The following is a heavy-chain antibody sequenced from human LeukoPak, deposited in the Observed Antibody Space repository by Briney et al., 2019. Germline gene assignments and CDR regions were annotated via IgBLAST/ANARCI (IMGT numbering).Heavy chain of an antibody. CDR2: INPSSGST. J-gene: IGHJ4*02. V-gene: IGHV1-46*01. D-gene: IGHD6-19*01. CDR3: ARECSSGWYCY. Sequence: ASVKVSCKASGYTFTSYYMHWVRQAPGQGLEWMGIINPSSGSTSYAQKFQGRVTMTRDTSTSTVYMELSSLRSEDTAVYYCARECSSGWYCYWGQGTLVTVSS. CDR1: GYTFTSYY.